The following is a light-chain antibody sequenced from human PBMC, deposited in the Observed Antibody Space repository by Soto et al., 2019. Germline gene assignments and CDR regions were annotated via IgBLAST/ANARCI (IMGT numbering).Light chain of an antibody. CDR1: SSDAGYYNF. Sequence: QSVLTHPASVSGSPGPSVTISCTRCSSDAGYYNFVPRHQQQPGQASKLIISDVSNRTAGVSNRFSGSTSGNPASLTISGLRAEDEADYYCRTWTSRGTLFGGGTKLTVL. V-gene: IGLV2-14*03. J-gene: IGLJ3*02. CDR3: RTWTSRGTL. CDR2: DVS.